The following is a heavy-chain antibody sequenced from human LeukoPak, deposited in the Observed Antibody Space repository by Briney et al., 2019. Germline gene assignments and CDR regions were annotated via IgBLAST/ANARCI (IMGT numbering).Heavy chain of an antibody. D-gene: IGHD3-22*01. Sequence: PSETLSLTCAVCGGSFSGYYWSWIRQPPGKGLEWIGEINHSGSTNYNPSLKSRVTISVDTSKNQFSLKLSSVTAADTAVYYCAHRTYYYDSSGYSIFDYWGQGTLVTVSS. V-gene: IGHV4-34*01. CDR3: AHRTYYYDSSGYSIFDY. J-gene: IGHJ4*02. CDR2: INHSGST. CDR1: GGSFSGYY.